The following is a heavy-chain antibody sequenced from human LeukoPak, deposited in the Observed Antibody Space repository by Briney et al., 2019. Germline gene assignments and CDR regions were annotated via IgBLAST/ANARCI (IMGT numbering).Heavy chain of an antibody. Sequence: GGSLRLSCAASGFTFSSYAMSWVRQAPGKGLEWVSAIRVGGETHYADSVKGRFTISRDNSENTLYLQMSGLRAEDTAVYYCAKGSRDAGYYFDYWGQGTLVTVSS. J-gene: IGHJ4*02. D-gene: IGHD2-2*01. CDR2: IRVGGET. CDR1: GFTFSSYA. V-gene: IGHV3-23*01. CDR3: AKGSRDAGYYFDY.